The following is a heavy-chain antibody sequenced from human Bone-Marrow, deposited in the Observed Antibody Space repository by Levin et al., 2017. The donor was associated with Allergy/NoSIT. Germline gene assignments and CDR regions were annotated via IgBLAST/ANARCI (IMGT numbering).Heavy chain of an antibody. CDR1: GGSFSGYY. CDR2: INHSGST. V-gene: IGHV4-34*01. Sequence: PSETLSLTCAVYGGSFSGYYWSWIRQPPGKGLEWIGEINHSGSTNYNPSLKSRVTISVDTSKNQFSLKLSSVTAADTAVYYCARGRTYYDFWSGYYMPFSGLYFDYWGQGTLVTVSS. CDR3: ARGRTYYDFWSGYYMPFSGLYFDY. D-gene: IGHD3-3*01. J-gene: IGHJ4*02.